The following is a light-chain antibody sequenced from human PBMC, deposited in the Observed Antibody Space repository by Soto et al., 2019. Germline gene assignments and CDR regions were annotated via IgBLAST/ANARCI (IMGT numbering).Light chain of an antibody. Sequence: DISITQSPTTLSASVGDKVTITCRASESISIWLAWYQQKPGKAPNLLINKASSLQSEVPSRFSGSGSGTEFTLTITSLQPDDFGVYYCQQYKSSSTFGQGTKVAIK. V-gene: IGKV1-5*03. CDR3: QQYKSSST. CDR1: ESISIW. CDR2: KAS. J-gene: IGKJ1*01.